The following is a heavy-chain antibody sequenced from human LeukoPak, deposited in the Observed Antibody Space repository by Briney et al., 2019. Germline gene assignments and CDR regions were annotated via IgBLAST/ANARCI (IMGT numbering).Heavy chain of an antibody. Sequence: GGSLRLSCAASGFTFDDYTMHWVRQAPGKGLEWVSLISWDGGSTYYADSVKGRFAISRDNSKNSLYLQMNSLRTEDTAMYYCARLNGDSSGYYGYWGQGTLVTVSS. CDR3: ARLNGDSSGYYGY. CDR2: ISWDGGST. CDR1: GFTFDDYT. V-gene: IGHV3-43*01. D-gene: IGHD3-22*01. J-gene: IGHJ4*02.